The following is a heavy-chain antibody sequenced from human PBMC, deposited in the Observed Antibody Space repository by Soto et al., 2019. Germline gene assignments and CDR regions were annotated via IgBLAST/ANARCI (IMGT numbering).Heavy chain of an antibody. CDR2: INSGGTRT. J-gene: IGHJ4*02. V-gene: IGHV3-21*01. D-gene: IGHD1-1*01. CDR3: AREVQPGLRREYDY. CDR1: AFTFGSHT. Sequence: GGSLRLSCEASAFTFGSHTMNWVRQAPGKGLEWVSSINSGGTRTYYADSVKGRFTISRDNAKNSLYLQMNGLRADDTAVYYCAREVQPGLRREYDYWGQGTLVTVSS.